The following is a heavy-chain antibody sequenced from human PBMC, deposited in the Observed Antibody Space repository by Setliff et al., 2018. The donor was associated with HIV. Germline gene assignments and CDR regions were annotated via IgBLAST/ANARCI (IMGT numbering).Heavy chain of an antibody. CDR1: GVSVNNDDDY. V-gene: IGHV4-39*01. CDR2: IHQSGTA. Sequence: SETLSLTCAVSGVSVNNDDDYWGWIRQPPGKGLEWIAIIHQSGTAHKRPSLKSRVTISIDTSENLFSLKLSGVTAADTAISYCARQVGEGKWYLDSWGHGTLVTVSS. J-gene: IGHJ4*01. CDR3: ARQVGEGKWYLDS. D-gene: IGHD1-26*01.